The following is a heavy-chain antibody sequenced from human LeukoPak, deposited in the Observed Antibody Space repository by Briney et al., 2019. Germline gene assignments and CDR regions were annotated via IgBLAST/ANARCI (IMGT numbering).Heavy chain of an antibody. CDR3: ATSGVSGTNGYYYMDV. CDR2: LKQDGSEK. CDR1: GFTSSTYW. Sequence: PGGSRRISGAASGFTSSTYWMTWVPQAPGKGLEWVANLKQDGSEKYYVDSVRGRFTISRDNAKNSLYLQMNSLRAEDTAVYYCATSGVSGTNGYYYMDVWGKGTTVTVSS. D-gene: IGHD2-8*01. J-gene: IGHJ6*03. V-gene: IGHV3-7*01.